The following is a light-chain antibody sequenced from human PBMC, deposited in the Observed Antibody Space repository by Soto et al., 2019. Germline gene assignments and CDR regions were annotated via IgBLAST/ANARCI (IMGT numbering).Light chain of an antibody. CDR1: SSDVGGYNY. CDR3: SSYSGTFTLI. V-gene: IGLV2-11*01. J-gene: IGLJ2*01. Sequence: QSALTQPRSVSGSPGQSVTLSCTGTSSDVGGYNYVSWYRGHPGKGPKLIIFDVTQRPSGVPDRFSGSKSGNTASLTISGLQPEDEADYYCSSYSGTFTLIFGGGTKLTVL. CDR2: DVT.